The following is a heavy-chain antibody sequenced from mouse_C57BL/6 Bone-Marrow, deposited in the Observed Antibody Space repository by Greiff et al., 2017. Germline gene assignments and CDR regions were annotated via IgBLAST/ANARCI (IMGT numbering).Heavy chain of an antibody. D-gene: IGHD3-3*01. CDR3: AREAGWAWFAY. V-gene: IGHV7-1*01. Sequence: EVKVVESGGGLVQSGRSLRLSCATSGFTFSDFYMEWVRQAPGKGLEWIAASSNKANDYTTEYSASVKGRFIVSRDTSQSILYLQMNALRAEDTAIYYCAREAGWAWFAYWGQGTLVTVSA. CDR1: GFTFSDFY. CDR2: SSNKANDYTT. J-gene: IGHJ3*01.